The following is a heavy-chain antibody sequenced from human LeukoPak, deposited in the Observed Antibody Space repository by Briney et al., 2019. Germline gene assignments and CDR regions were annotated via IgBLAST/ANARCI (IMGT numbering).Heavy chain of an antibody. V-gene: IGHV3-48*01. Sequence: PGRSLRLSCAASGFTFSSYSMNWVRQAPGKGLEWVSYISSSSSSIYYADSVKGRFTISRDNAKNSLYLQMNSLRGEDTAVSYCAKVIIRGVCDDWGQGTLVTVSS. J-gene: IGHJ4*02. CDR1: GFTFSSYS. D-gene: IGHD3-10*01. CDR3: AKVIIRGVCDD. CDR2: ISSSSSSI.